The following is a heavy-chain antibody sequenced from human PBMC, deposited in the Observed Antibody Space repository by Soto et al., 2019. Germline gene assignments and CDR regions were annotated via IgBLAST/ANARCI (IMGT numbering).Heavy chain of an antibody. J-gene: IGHJ4*02. D-gene: IGHD2-15*01. CDR2: ISWNSGSI. CDR1: GFTFDDYA. CDR3: AKAFERYCSGGSCYFDY. V-gene: IGHV3-9*01. Sequence: EVQLVESGGGLVQPGRSLRLSCVASGFTFDDYAMHWVRQAPGQGLEWVSGISWNSGSIGYADSVKGRFAISRDNAKNSLYLQMNSLRAEDTALYYCAKAFERYCSGGSCYFDYWGQGTLVTVSS.